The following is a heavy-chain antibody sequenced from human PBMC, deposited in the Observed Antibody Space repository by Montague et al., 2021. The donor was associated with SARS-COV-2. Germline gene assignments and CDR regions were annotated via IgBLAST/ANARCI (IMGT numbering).Heavy chain of an antibody. Sequence: SLRLSCAASGFTFSSYWMTWARQAPGKGLEWVANINVDGSETYYVDSMKGRFTISRDSAQNSLYLQMSSLTAEDTAVYYCARDHDYGDYWGQGTLVTVSS. V-gene: IGHV3-7*01. CDR2: INVDGSET. CDR3: ARDHDYGDY. CDR1: GFTFSSYW. J-gene: IGHJ4*02.